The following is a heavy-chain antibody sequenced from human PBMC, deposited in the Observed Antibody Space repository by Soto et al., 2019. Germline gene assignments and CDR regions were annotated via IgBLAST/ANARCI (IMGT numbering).Heavy chain of an antibody. CDR3: AKNSGSYYVRAFDI. D-gene: IGHD1-26*01. CDR2: ISYDGSNK. CDR1: GFTFSSYG. Sequence: GGSLRLSCAASGFTFSSYGMHWVRQAPGKGLEWVAVISYDGSNKYYADSVKGRFTISRDNSKSTLYLQMNSLRAEDTAVYYCAKNSGSYYVRAFDIWGQGTMVTVSS. J-gene: IGHJ3*02. V-gene: IGHV3-30*18.